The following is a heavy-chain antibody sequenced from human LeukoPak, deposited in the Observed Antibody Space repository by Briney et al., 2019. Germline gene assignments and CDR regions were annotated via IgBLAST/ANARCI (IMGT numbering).Heavy chain of an antibody. D-gene: IGHD6-13*01. J-gene: IGHJ4*02. CDR1: GGSISSGDYY. V-gene: IGHV4-30-4*08. Sequence: SQTLSLTCTVSGGSISSGDYYWSWIRQPPGKGLEWIGYIYYSGSTYYNPSLKSRVTISVDTSKNQFSLKLSSVTAADTAVYYCASGFGYSSSWFDYWGQGTLVTVSS. CDR3: ASGFGYSSSWFDY. CDR2: IYYSGST.